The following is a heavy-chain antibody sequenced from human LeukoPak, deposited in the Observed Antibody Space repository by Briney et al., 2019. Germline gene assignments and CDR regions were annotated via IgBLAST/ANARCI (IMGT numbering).Heavy chain of an antibody. CDR1: GDSISRYD. Sequence: SETLSLTCTVSGDSISRYDWSWIRQPPGKGLEWIGYFYYIGSTYYNPSLKSRVTISADTSKNQFSLKLSSVTAADTAVYYCAINSLGDSRGYDYWGQGTLVTVSS. V-gene: IGHV4-59*08. J-gene: IGHJ4*02. CDR3: AINSLGDSRGYDY. CDR2: FYYIGST. D-gene: IGHD3-22*01.